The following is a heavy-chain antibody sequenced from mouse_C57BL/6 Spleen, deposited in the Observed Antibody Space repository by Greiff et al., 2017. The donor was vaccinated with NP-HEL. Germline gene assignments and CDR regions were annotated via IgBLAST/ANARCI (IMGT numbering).Heavy chain of an antibody. Sequence: QVQLQQSGPELVKPGASVKISCKASGYAFSSSWMNWVKQRPGKGLEWIGRIYPGDGDTNYNGKFMGKATLTADKSSSTAYMQLSSMTSEDSAVYFCARNYGSSYPWFAYWGQGTLVTVSA. CDR3: ARNYGSSYPWFAY. CDR2: IYPGDGDT. CDR1: GYAFSSSW. J-gene: IGHJ3*01. D-gene: IGHD1-1*01. V-gene: IGHV1-82*01.